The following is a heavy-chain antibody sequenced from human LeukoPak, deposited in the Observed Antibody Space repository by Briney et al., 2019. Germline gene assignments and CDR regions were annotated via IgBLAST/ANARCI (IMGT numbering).Heavy chain of an antibody. V-gene: IGHV1-2*02. J-gene: IGHJ4*02. CDR1: GYTFTGYY. D-gene: IGHD3-10*01. CDR2: MNPNTGAT. Sequence: ASVKVSCKASGYTFTGYYMHWVRQAPGQGLEWMGWMNPNTGATNYVQKFQGRVTMTRDTSISTAYMELSRLISDDTAVYYCARGGSMVRRIIIGEYWGQGTLVTVSS. CDR3: ARGGSMVRRIIIGEY.